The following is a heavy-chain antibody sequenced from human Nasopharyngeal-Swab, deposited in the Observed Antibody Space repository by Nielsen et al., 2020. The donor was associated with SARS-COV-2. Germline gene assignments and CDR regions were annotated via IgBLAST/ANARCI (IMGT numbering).Heavy chain of an antibody. J-gene: IGHJ6*03. V-gene: IGHV1-69*13. CDR2: IIPIFGTA. D-gene: IGHD5-12*01. CDR3: ARGKSYDPYYYYYYMDV. CDR1: GGTFSSYA. Sequence: SVKVSCKASGGTFSSYAISWVRQAPGQGLEWMGGIIPIFGTANYAQKFQGRVTITADEPTSTAYMELSSLRSEDTAVYYCARGKSYDPYYYYYYMDVWGKGTTVTVSS.